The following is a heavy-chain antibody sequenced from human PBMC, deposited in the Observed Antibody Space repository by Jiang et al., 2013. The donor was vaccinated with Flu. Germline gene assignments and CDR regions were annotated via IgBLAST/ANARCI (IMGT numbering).Heavy chain of an antibody. CDR3: ATDYSRSSGRRFDM. V-gene: IGHV3-48*01. D-gene: IGHD6-6*01. Sequence: EWVSYISSSSNTIHYADSVKGRFTFSRDNAKNSLSLQMNSLRVEDTAVYYCATDYSRSSGRRFDMWGQGTMVTVSS. J-gene: IGHJ3*02. CDR2: ISSSSNTI.